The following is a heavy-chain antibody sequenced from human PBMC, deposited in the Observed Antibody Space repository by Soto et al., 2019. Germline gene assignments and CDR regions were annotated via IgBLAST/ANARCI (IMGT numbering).Heavy chain of an antibody. CDR3: AKDLGEYCTGGSCYYLDY. J-gene: IGHJ4*02. Sequence: QVQLVESGGGVVQPGRSLRLSCAASGFTFSTYGMHWVRQAPGKGLEWVAVISYDGSNKYYADSVKGRSTISRDNSKNTLFRQMNSLRAEDTAVYYCAKDLGEYCTGGSCYYLDYWGQGTLVTVSS. CDR1: GFTFSTYG. CDR2: ISYDGSNK. D-gene: IGHD2-15*01. V-gene: IGHV3-30*18.